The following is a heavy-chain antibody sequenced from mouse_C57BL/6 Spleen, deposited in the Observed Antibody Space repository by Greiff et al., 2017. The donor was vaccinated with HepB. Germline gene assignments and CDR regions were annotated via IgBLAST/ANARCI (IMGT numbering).Heavy chain of an antibody. J-gene: IGHJ2*01. CDR3: ARSNYGSSPYFDY. V-gene: IGHV1-52*01. Sequence: VQLQQPGAELVRPGSSVKLSCKASGYTFTSYWMHWVKQRPIQGLEWIGNIDPSDRETHYNQKFKDKATLTVDKSSSTAYMQLSILTSEDSAVYYCARSNYGSSPYFDYWGQGTTLTVSS. CDR2: IDPSDRET. D-gene: IGHD1-1*01. CDR1: GYTFTSYW.